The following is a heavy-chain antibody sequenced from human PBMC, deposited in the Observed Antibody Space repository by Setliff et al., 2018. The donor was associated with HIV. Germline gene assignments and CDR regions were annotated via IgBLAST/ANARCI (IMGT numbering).Heavy chain of an antibody. Sequence: SETLSLTCAVYGGSLSGDYWSWIRQPPGKGLEWIGEINQSGSTNYNPSLKSRVIISVDTSKNQLSLKLSSVTAADTAMYYCARGRGRTFCYDSSGSRAFDIWGRGTMVTVSS. CDR2: INQSGST. CDR3: ARGRGRTFCYDSSGSRAFDI. J-gene: IGHJ3*02. V-gene: IGHV4-34*01. CDR1: GGSLSGDY. D-gene: IGHD3-22*01.